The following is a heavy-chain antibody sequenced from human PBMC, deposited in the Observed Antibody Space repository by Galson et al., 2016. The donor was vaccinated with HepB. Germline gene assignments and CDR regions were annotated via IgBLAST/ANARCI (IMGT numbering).Heavy chain of an antibody. V-gene: IGHV3-74*01. CDR3: AFVKAEDDY. Sequence: SVRLSCAASGFTFSNYWMHWVRQAPGKRLEWVGRISSDGMRTNYADSLKGRFTITSDNSKNTVYLQMNRVRAEDTAIYYCAFVKAEDDYWGQGTLVTVSS. D-gene: IGHD2-21*01. CDR1: GFTFSNYW. J-gene: IGHJ4*02. CDR2: ISSDGMRT.